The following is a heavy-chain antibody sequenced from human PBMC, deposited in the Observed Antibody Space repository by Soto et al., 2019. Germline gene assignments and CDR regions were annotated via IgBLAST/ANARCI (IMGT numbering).Heavy chain of an antibody. D-gene: IGHD6-19*01. V-gene: IGHV1-3*01. J-gene: IGHJ4*02. Sequence: GASVKVSCKASGYTFTCYAMHWVRQAPGQRLEWMGWINAGNGNTKYSQKFQGRVTITRDTSASTAYMELSSLRSEDTAAYYCARAVAVAADFDYWGQGTLVTVSS. CDR3: ARAVAVAADFDY. CDR2: INAGNGNT. CDR1: GYTFTCYA.